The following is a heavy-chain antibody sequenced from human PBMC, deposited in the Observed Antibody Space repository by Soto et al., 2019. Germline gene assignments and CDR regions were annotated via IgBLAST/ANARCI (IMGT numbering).Heavy chain of an antibody. J-gene: IGHJ3*02. CDR1: GFTFSSYS. Sequence: GSLILSCAASGFTFSSYSMNWVRQAPGKGLEWIASICYSGSNNYNPSLKSRVTISVDTSKNQFSLKLSSVTAADTAVYYCARDGAYYDILTGYYAPPYDVAFDIWGQGTMVTVSS. V-gene: IGHV4-59*01. CDR2: ICYSGSN. CDR3: ARDGAYYDILTGYYAPPYDVAFDI. D-gene: IGHD3-9*01.